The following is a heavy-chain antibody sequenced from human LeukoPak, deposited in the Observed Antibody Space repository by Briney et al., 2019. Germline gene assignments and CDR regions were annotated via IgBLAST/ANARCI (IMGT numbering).Heavy chain of an antibody. CDR2: MNEYGSEI. Sequence: AGGSLRLSCAVSGFAFSGYSMSWVRQAPGKGLEWVAKMNEYGSEIFYLDSVKGRFTISRDNAKNSLYLQMNSLRAEDTAVYYCARDQDERRFDYWGQGTLVTVSS. J-gene: IGHJ4*02. CDR3: ARDQDERRFDY. CDR1: GFAFSGYS. V-gene: IGHV3-7*01.